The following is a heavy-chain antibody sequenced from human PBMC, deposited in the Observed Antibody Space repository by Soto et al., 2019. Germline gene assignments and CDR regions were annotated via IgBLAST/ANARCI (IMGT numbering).Heavy chain of an antibody. Sequence: EVQLLESGGGLVQPGGSLRLSCAASGFTFSSYTMSWVRQAPGKGLEWVSAISGSGGSTYYADSVKGRFTISRDNSKNTLYLQMNSLRAEDTAVYYCAKFRSWEPYYFDYWGQGTLVTVSS. CDR1: GFTFSSYT. CDR2: ISGSGGST. D-gene: IGHD1-26*01. CDR3: AKFRSWEPYYFDY. J-gene: IGHJ4*02. V-gene: IGHV3-23*01.